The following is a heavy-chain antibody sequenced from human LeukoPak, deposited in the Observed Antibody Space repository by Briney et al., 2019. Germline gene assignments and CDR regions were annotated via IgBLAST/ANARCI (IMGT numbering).Heavy chain of an antibody. CDR3: ARVVTIFGVVIGFDP. V-gene: IGHV3-48*03. D-gene: IGHD3-3*01. CDR2: ISSSGSTI. CDR1: GFTFSSYE. Sequence: GGSLRLSCAASGFTFSSYEMNWVRQAPGKGGEGVSYISSSGSTIYYADSVKGRFTISRDNAKNSLYLQMNSLRAEDTAVYYCARVVTIFGVVIGFDPWGQGTLVTVSS. J-gene: IGHJ5*02.